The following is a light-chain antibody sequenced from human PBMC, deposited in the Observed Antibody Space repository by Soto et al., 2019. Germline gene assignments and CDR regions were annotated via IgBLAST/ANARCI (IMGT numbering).Light chain of an antibody. CDR3: TSYTARSTPVV. CDR1: SSDVGGYNY. J-gene: IGLJ2*01. CDR2: DVS. V-gene: IGLV2-14*01. Sequence: QSVLTQPASVSGSPGQSITISCTGSSSDVGGYNYVSWYQQHPGKAPKVMINDVSNRPSGVSNRFSGSKSGNTASLTTSGLQAEDEADYCWTSYTARSTPVVFGGGTKLTVL.